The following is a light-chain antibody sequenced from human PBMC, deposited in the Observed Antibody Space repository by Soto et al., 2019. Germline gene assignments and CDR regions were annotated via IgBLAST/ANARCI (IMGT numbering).Light chain of an antibody. V-gene: IGLV2-14*01. CDR1: SSDVGGYNY. Sequence: ALTQPASVSGSPGQSITISCTGTSSDVGGYNYVSWYQQHPGKAPKLMIYDVSNRPSGVSNRFSGSKSGNTASLTISGLQAEDEADYYCSSYTSSSTPVFGTGTKVTVL. CDR3: SSYTSSSTPV. CDR2: DVS. J-gene: IGLJ1*01.